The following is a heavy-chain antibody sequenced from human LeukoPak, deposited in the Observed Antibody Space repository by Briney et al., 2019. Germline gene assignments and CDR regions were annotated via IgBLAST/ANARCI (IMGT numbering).Heavy chain of an antibody. CDR2: INPNSGGT. D-gene: IGHD7-27*01. Sequence: GASVKVSCKASGSTFTGYYMHWVRQAPGQGLEWMGWINPNSGGTNYAQKFQGRVTMTRDTSISTAYMDLSRLRSEDTAVYYCARGVGTNWGHNDAFDIWGQGTTVTVSS. J-gene: IGHJ3*02. CDR3: ARGVGTNWGHNDAFDI. V-gene: IGHV1-2*02. CDR1: GSTFTGYY.